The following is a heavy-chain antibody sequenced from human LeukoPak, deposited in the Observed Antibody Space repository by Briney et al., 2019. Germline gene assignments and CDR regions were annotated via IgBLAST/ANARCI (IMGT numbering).Heavy chain of an antibody. CDR3: ARELGENYDFWSGYYTLDY. V-gene: IGHV4-61*02. D-gene: IGHD3-3*01. CDR1: GGSIRSGSYY. Sequence: PSETLSLTCTVSGGSIRSGSYYWSWIRQPAGKGLEWIGRIYTSGSTNYNPSLKSRVTISVDTSKNQFSLKLSTVTAADTAVYYCARELGENYDFWSGYYTLDYWGQGTLVTVSS. CDR2: IYTSGST. J-gene: IGHJ4*02.